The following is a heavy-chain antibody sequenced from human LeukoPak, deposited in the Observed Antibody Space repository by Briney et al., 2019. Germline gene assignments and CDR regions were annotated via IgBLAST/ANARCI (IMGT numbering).Heavy chain of an antibody. V-gene: IGHV1-46*01. CDR2: INPSGGST. Sequence: GASVKLSCKASGSTFTSYYMHWVRQAPGPGLEWMGIINPSGGSTSYAQKFQGRVTMTRDTSTSTVYMELSSLRSEDTAVYYCGIAVAGTGIDYWGQGTLVTVSS. CDR1: GSTFTSYY. J-gene: IGHJ4*02. CDR3: GIAVAGTGIDY. D-gene: IGHD6-19*01.